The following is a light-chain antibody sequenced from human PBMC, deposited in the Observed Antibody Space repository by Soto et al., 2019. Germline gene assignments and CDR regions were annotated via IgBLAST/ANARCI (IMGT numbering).Light chain of an antibody. CDR2: GTS. Sequence: EIVLTQSPGTLSLSSGERATLSCRASQSVTSNSLAWYQQRPGQAPRLLIYGTSTRATGIPDRFSGSGSGTDFTLIISRLEPEDFAVYYCQYYGSSVTFAGGTKVEIK. J-gene: IGKJ4*01. V-gene: IGKV3-20*01. CDR1: QSVTSNS. CDR3: QYYGSSVT.